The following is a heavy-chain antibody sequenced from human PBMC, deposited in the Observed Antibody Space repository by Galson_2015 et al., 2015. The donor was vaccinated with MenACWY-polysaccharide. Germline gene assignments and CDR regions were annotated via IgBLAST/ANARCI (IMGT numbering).Heavy chain of an antibody. V-gene: IGHV4-4*07. D-gene: IGHD6-13*01. CDR1: GGSVSGYY. J-gene: IGHJ4*02. CDR3: ARDTAGIAASAVY. Sequence: SETLSLTCSISGGSVSGYYWSWIRQPAGKGLEWIGRVYAGVSTTYNPSLKSQVTISIDTSKNQFSLKLTSVTAADTAVYFCARDTAGIAASAVYWGQGTLVTVSS. CDR2: VYAGVST.